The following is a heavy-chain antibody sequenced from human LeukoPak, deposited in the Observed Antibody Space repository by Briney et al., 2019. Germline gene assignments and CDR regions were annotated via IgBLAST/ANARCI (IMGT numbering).Heavy chain of an antibody. CDR2: ISSSSSYI. Sequence: GGSLRLSCAASGFTFSSYSMNWVRQAPGKGLEWVSSISSSSSYIYYADSVKGRFTISRDNAKNSLYLQMNRLRAEDTAVYYCARDLLIYSNYDFYGMDVWGQGTTVTVSS. J-gene: IGHJ6*02. D-gene: IGHD4-11*01. CDR1: GFTFSSYS. CDR3: ARDLLIYSNYDFYGMDV. V-gene: IGHV3-21*01.